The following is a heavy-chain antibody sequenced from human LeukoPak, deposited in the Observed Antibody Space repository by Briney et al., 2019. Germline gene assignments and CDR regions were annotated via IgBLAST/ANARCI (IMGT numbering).Heavy chain of an antibody. Sequence: KPSETLSLTCTVSGGSISSYYWSWIRQPAGKGLEWIGRIYTSGSTNYNPSLKSRVTMSLDTSKSQFSLKLSSVTAADTAVYYCAREQRDTAMSSGLDYWGQGTLVTVSS. D-gene: IGHD5-18*01. CDR1: GGSISSYY. V-gene: IGHV4-4*07. CDR3: AREQRDTAMSSGLDY. J-gene: IGHJ4*02. CDR2: IYTSGST.